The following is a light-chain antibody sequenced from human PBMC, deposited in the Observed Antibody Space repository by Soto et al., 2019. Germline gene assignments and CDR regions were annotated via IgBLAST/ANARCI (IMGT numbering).Light chain of an antibody. J-gene: IGKJ1*01. CDR3: QQDDSSPPT. CDR2: GAS. Sequence: EIVLTQSPGTLSLSPGERATLSCRASQSVNSNYLAWYQRKPGQAPRLLIYGASNWAADIPYTFRASGSGTDFTLTTTRLEPEDFAVYYCQQDDSSPPTFGQGTKVEIK. V-gene: IGKV3-20*01. CDR1: QSVNSNY.